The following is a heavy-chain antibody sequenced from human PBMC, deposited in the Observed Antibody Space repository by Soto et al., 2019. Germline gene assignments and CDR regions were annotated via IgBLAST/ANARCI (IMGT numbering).Heavy chain of an antibody. J-gene: IGHJ6*02. V-gene: IGHV4-4*02. CDR2: IYHSGST. CDR1: GGSISSSYW. D-gene: IGHD1-26*01. CDR3: ERVSGSYYYGMDV. Sequence: QVQLQESGPGLVKPSGTLSLTCAVSGGSISSSYWWRWVRQPPGKGLEWIGEIYHSGSTNYNPSLTSRVTISVDKSKNQFSLELSSVTAADTAVYYCERVSGSYYYGMDVRAQGTTAIASS.